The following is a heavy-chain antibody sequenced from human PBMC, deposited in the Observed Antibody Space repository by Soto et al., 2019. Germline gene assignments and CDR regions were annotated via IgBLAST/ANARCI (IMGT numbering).Heavy chain of an antibody. CDR1: GFTFSSYA. J-gene: IGHJ4*02. CDR2: ISYDGSNK. CDR3: ARVVTELLAYFDY. Sequence: GGSLRLSCAASGFTFSSYAMHWVRQAPGKGLEWVAVISYDGSNKYYADSVKGRFTISRDNSKNTLYLQMNSLRAEDTAVYYCARVVTELLAYFDYWGQGTLVTVSS. V-gene: IGHV3-30-3*01. D-gene: IGHD1-26*01.